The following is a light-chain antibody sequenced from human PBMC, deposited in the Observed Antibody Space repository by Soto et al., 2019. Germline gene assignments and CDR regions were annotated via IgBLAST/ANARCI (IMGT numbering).Light chain of an antibody. Sequence: DIQMTQFPSSLSASVGDRVTITCRASQGIGNDLGWNQHKPGKAPKRLIFSASTLDSGVPSRFSGGGFGTEFTLTISSLQPEDFATYYCLHHYNYPLTLGGGTKVEIK. V-gene: IGKV1-17*01. CDR3: LHHYNYPLT. CDR2: SAS. CDR1: QGIGND. J-gene: IGKJ4*01.